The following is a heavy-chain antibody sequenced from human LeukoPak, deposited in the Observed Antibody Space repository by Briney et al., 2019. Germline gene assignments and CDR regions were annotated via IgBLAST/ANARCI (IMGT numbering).Heavy chain of an antibody. CDR2: ISAYNGNT. J-gene: IGHJ4*02. CDR3: ARGPKVVVPAAIVY. CDR1: GYTFTSYG. V-gene: IGHV1-18*01. D-gene: IGHD2-2*01. Sequence: ASVKVSCKASGYTFTSYGISWVRQAPGQGLEWMGWISAYNGNTNYAQKLQGRVTITRDTSASTAYMELSSLRSEDTAVYYCARGPKVVVPAAIVYWGQGTLVAVSS.